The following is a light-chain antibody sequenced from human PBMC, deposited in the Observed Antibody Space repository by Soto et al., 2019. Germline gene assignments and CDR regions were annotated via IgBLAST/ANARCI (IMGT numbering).Light chain of an antibody. Sequence: DIQMTQSPSSLSASVGDRVTITCRASQSISSYLNWYQQKPGKAPKLLIYAASSLQSGVPSRFSGSGSGTDFTLTISSLQPEDFATYYCQQGYSFPITFGQGTRLEIK. J-gene: IGKJ5*01. CDR3: QQGYSFPIT. CDR2: AAS. CDR1: QSISSY. V-gene: IGKV1-39*01.